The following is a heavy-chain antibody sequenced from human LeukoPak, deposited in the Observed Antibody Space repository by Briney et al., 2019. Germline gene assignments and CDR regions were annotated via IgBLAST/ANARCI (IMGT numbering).Heavy chain of an antibody. CDR2: INSDGSST. Sequence: GGSLRLSCAASGFTFSNYWMHWVRQAPGKGLVWVSRINSDGSSTSYADSVKGRFTISRDNAKNTLYLQMNSLRAEDTAVYYCARGRTYYYDSSGYDGMDVWGRGTTVTVSS. D-gene: IGHD3-22*01. CDR1: GFTFSNYW. CDR3: ARGRTYYYDSSGYDGMDV. J-gene: IGHJ6*02. V-gene: IGHV3-74*01.